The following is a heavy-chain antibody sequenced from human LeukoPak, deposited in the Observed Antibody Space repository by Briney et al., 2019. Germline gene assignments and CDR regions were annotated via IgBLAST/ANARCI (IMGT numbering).Heavy chain of an antibody. CDR1: VFPFSIYW. CDR3: ARDMVRGVIRLVV. Sequence: GGSLRLSCSASVFPFSIYWRSWVREAPGKGVEWVAKIKQDGSEKYYVESVKGRFTISRDNAKNSLYLQMNSLRAEDTAVYYCARDMVRGVIRLVVWGKGTTVTISS. D-gene: IGHD3-10*01. V-gene: IGHV3-7*01. CDR2: IKQDGSEK. J-gene: IGHJ6*04.